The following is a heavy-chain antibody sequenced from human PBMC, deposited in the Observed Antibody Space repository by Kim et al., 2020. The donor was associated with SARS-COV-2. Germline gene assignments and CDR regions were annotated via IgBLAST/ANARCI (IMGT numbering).Heavy chain of an antibody. V-gene: IGHV3-11*06. Sequence: GGSLRLSCAASGFTFSDYYMSWIRQAPGKGLEWVSYISSSSSYTNYADSVKGRFTISRDNAKNSLYLQMNSLRAEDTAVYYCAGGNGSGSYYVTVGYGYWGQGTLVTVSS. CDR3: AGGNGSGSYYVTVGYGY. CDR1: GFTFSDYY. D-gene: IGHD3-10*01. CDR2: ISSSSSYT. J-gene: IGHJ4*02.